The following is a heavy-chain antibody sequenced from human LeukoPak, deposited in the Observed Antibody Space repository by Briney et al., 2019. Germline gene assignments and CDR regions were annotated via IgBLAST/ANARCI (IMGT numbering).Heavy chain of an antibody. CDR1: GGSVSSTAYY. Sequence: SETLSLTCTVSGGSVSSTAYYWGWLRQPPGKGLEWIVNIYYSVSTYYNPSLKSRVTISVDTSKNQFSLKLSSVTAADTAVYYCARGPRSPYYYGSGRMDWGKGTTVTVSS. D-gene: IGHD3-10*01. J-gene: IGHJ6*04. V-gene: IGHV4-39*01. CDR3: ARGPRSPYYYGSGRMD. CDR2: IYYSVST.